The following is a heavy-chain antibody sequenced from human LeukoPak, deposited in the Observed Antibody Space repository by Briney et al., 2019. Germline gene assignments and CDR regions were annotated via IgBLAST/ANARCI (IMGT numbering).Heavy chain of an antibody. J-gene: IGHJ3*02. CDR1: GFIFSSYW. D-gene: IGHD3-22*01. CDR2: INSDGSST. CDR3: ARVGYDSSGQDGFGAFDI. V-gene: IGHV3-74*01. Sequence: PGGSLRLSCAASGFIFSSYWMHWVRQAPGKGLVWVSRINSDGSSTSYADSVKGRFTISRDNSKNTLYLQMNSLRAEDTAVYYCARVGYDSSGQDGFGAFDIWGQGTMVTVSS.